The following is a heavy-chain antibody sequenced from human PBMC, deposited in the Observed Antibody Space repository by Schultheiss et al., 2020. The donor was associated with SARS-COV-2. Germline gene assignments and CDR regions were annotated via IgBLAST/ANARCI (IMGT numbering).Heavy chain of an antibody. V-gene: IGHV3-33*08. CDR2: VWYDGNNK. Sequence: GSLRLSCAASGFTVSSNYMSWVRQAPGKGLEWVALVWYDGNNKYYADSVRGRFAISRDNSKNTLSLQMNSLRGEDTAVYYCARDRRIRGYSPHFDYWGQGTLVTVSS. D-gene: IGHD3-10*01. J-gene: IGHJ4*02. CDR1: GFTVSSNY. CDR3: ARDRRIRGYSPHFDY.